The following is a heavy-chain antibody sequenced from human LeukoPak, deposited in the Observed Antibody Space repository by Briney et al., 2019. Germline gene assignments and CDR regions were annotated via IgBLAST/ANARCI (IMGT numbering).Heavy chain of an antibody. CDR1: GFTFSSYA. J-gene: IGHJ4*02. V-gene: IGHV3-23*01. Sequence: GGSLRLSCAASGFTFSSYAMSWVRQAPGKGLEWASAISGSGGSTYYADSVKGRFTISRDNSKNTLYLQMNSLRAEDTAVYYCAKRYYYDSSGIDWGQGTLVTVSS. D-gene: IGHD3-22*01. CDR2: ISGSGGST. CDR3: AKRYYYDSSGID.